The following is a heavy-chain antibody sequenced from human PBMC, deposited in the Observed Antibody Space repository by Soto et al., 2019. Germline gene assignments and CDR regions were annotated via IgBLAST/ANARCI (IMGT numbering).Heavy chain of an antibody. D-gene: IGHD2-21*01. V-gene: IGHV1-18*04. CDR3: ARERLNTDWAGFDY. J-gene: IGHJ4*02. CDR1: GYPFSNYD. Sequence: SSVQVSCKTSGYPFSNYDFSWVRQAPGQGLEWMGWVSNKNGVTNYAEKFRDRVTMTTDISTNTIYMELRSLRSDDTAVYFCARERLNTDWAGFDYWGQATKFTLPS. CDR2: VSNKNGVT.